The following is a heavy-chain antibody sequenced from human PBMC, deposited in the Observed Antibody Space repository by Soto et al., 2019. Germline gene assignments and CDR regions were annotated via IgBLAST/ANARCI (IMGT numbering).Heavy chain of an antibody. Sequence: VGSLRLSCAASGFTFSDYYMSWIRQAPGKGLEWVSYISSSSSYTNYADSVKGRFTISRDNAKNSLYLQMNSLRAEDTAVYYCATSQQWLAYWGQGTLVTVSS. CDR1: GFTFSDYY. V-gene: IGHV3-11*06. J-gene: IGHJ4*02. CDR2: ISSSSSYT. D-gene: IGHD6-19*01. CDR3: ATSQQWLAY.